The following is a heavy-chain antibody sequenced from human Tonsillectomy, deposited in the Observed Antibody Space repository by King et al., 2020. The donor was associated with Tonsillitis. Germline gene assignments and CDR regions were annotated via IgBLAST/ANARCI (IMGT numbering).Heavy chain of an antibody. CDR3: ARVSPSGRGGAFDI. D-gene: IGHD2-15*01. CDR2: IDWDEDK. CDR1: GFSLSTRGMC. J-gene: IGHJ3*02. Sequence: VTLKESGPALVKPPQTLTLTCTFSGFSLSTRGMCVSWIRQPPGKALEWLALIDWDEDKYYSTSLRTRLTISKDTSKNQVVLTMTNMDPVDSATYYCARVSPSGRGGAFDICGQGTAVTVSS. V-gene: IGHV2-70*01.